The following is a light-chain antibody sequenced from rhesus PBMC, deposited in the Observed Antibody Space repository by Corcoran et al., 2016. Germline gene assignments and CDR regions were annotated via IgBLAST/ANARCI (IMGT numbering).Light chain of an antibody. J-gene: IGKJ2*01. Sequence: DIQMTQSPSSLSASVGDRVTITCQASQGISSWLAWYQQKPGKAHKLLIYAASSLQSGVPSRFSGSGSGTDFTLTISSLQPEDFATYYCQHGYGILYSFGQGTKVEIK. CDR1: QGISSW. CDR3: QHGYGILYS. V-gene: IGKV1-18*01. CDR2: AAS.